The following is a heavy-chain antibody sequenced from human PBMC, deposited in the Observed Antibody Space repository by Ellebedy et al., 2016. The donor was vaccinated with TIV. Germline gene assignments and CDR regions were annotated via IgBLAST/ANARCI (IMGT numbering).Heavy chain of an antibody. CDR3: ARRDAFDL. CDR2: ISYDGSNA. Sequence: GESLKISCVASGIGAGNYGMHWVRQAPGKGLEWVAFISYDGSNAYHVDSVRGRFTVSRDNSKNMVYLHMNSLRAEDTAVYYCARRDAFDLWGQGTMVTVSS. V-gene: IGHV3-30*03. J-gene: IGHJ3*01. CDR1: GIGAGNYG.